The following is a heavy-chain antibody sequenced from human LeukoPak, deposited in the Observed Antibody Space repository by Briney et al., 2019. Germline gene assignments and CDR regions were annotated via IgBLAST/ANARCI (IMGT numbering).Heavy chain of an antibody. V-gene: IGHV3-21*01. D-gene: IGHD4-17*01. CDR1: GFTFSSYS. CDR2: ISSSSSYI. CDR3: AREKTSSYGDYVYYYYGMDV. Sequence: GGSLRLSCAASGFTFSSYSMNWVRQAPGKGLEWVSSISSSSSYIYYADSVKGRSTISRDNAKNSLYLQMNSLRAEDTAVYYCAREKTSSYGDYVYYYYGMDVWGQGTTVTVSS. J-gene: IGHJ6*02.